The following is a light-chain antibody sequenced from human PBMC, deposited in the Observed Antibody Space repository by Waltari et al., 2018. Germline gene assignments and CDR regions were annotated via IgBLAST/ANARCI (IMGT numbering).Light chain of an antibody. CDR2: WAS. J-gene: IGKJ2*01. Sequence: DIVMTQSPDSLAVSLGERATINCKSSQSVLYSSNNKNYLAWYQQKRGQPPKLLIYWASTRESGVPDRFSGSGSVTDFTLTISSLQAADVAVYYCQQYYSTPDTFGQGTKLEIK. CDR1: QSVLYSSNNKNY. V-gene: IGKV4-1*01. CDR3: QQYYSTPDT.